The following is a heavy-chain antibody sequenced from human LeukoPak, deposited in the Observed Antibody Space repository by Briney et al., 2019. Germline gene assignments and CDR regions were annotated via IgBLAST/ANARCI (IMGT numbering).Heavy chain of an antibody. D-gene: IGHD2-2*01. Sequence: PGRSLRLSCAASGFTFSSYGMHWVRQAPGKGLEWVAVIWYDGSNKYYADSVKGRFTIYRDNSKNTLYLQMNSLRAEDTAVYYCAKDGVVVVPAAQSRYYYYYYMDVWGKGTTVTVSS. J-gene: IGHJ6*03. CDR3: AKDGVVVVPAAQSRYYYYYYMDV. V-gene: IGHV3-33*06. CDR2: IWYDGSNK. CDR1: GFTFSSYG.